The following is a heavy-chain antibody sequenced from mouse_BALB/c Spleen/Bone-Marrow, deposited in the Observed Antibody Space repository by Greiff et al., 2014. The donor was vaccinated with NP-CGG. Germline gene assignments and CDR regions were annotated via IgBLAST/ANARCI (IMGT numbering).Heavy chain of an antibody. D-gene: IGHD2-1*01. CDR2: IDPANGNT. CDR1: GFNIKDTY. V-gene: IGHV14-3*02. J-gene: IGHJ4*01. CDR3: ARRGYYGNYYYAMDY. Sequence: VQLKESGAELVKPGASVKLSCTASGFNIKDTYIHWVKQRPEQGLEWIGRIDPANGNTKYDPKFQGKATITADTSSNTAYLQLSSLTSEDTAVYYCARRGYYGNYYYAMDYWGQGTSVTVSS.